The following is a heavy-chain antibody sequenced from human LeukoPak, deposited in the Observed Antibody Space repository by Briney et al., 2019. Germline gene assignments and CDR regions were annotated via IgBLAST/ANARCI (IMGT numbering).Heavy chain of an antibody. CDR1: GFTFDDYA. Sequence: GRSLRLSCAAFGFTFDDYAMHWVRQALGKGLEWVSGISWSSGSIGYADSVKGRFTISRDNAKNSLYLQMNSLREEDTALYHCAKAKAGYSEIDYWGQGTLVTVSS. CDR2: ISWSSGSI. CDR3: AKAKAGYSEIDY. V-gene: IGHV3-9*01. D-gene: IGHD3-9*01. J-gene: IGHJ4*02.